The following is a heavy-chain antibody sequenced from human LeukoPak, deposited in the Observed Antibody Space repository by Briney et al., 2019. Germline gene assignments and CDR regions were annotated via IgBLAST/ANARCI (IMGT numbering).Heavy chain of an antibody. CDR2: IYYSGST. V-gene: IGHV4-39*01. J-gene: IGHJ6*03. CDR3: ASVRRGFGESSKYYAYYYMGV. Sequence: SETLSLTCSVSGGSISSGGYYWAWIRQPPGKGLEWIGTIYYSGSTYYNPSLQSRVTMSVDTSKNHFSLKLTSVTAADTAVYYCASVRRGFGESSKYYAYYYMGVWGKGTTVTISS. CDR1: GGSISSGGYY. D-gene: IGHD3-10*01.